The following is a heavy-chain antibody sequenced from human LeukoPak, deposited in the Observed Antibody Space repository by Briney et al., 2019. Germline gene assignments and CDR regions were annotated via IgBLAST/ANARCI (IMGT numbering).Heavy chain of an antibody. D-gene: IGHD3-16*01. CDR3: AGGSPGGDAFDI. J-gene: IGHJ3*02. CDR1: GGSISSYY. Sequence: SETLSLTCTVSGGSISSYYWSLIRQPPGKGLEWVGYIYYSGSTNYNPSLKSRVTISVDTSKNQFSLKLSSVTAADTAVYYCAGGSPGGDAFDIWGQGTMVTVSS. CDR2: IYYSGST. V-gene: IGHV4-59*01.